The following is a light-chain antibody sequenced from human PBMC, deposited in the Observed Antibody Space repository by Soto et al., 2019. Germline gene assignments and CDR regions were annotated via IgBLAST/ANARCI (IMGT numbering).Light chain of an antibody. V-gene: IGKV3-20*01. CDR1: QSVSSSY. CDR2: GAS. CDR3: QQYGSSPLT. J-gene: IGKJ4*01. Sequence: EIVLTQSPCTLSLSPGERATLSCRASQSVSSSYLAWYQQKPGQAPRLLIYGASSRATGIPDRFSGSGSGTDFTLTISRLEPEDSAVHYCQQYGSSPLTFGGGTKVDIK.